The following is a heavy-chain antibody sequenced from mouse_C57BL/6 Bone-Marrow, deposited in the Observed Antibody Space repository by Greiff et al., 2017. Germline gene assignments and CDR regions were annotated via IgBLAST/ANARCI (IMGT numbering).Heavy chain of an antibody. D-gene: IGHD1-1*01. CDR1: GYTFTSYW. CDR2: IYPGSGST. CDR3: ARYYGSSYYAMDY. Sequence: VQPQQPGAELVKPGASVKMSCKASGYTFTSYWITWVKQRPGQGLEWIGDIYPGSGSTNYNEKFKSKATLTVDTSSSTAYMQLSSLTSEDSAVYYCARYYGSSYYAMDYWGQGTSVTVSS. V-gene: IGHV1-55*01. J-gene: IGHJ4*01.